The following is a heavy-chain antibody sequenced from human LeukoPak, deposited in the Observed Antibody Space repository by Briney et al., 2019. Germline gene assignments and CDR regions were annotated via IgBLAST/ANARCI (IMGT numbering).Heavy chain of an antibody. V-gene: IGHV4-39*01. CDR2: IYYSGSV. CDR1: SSHA. D-gene: IGHD3-3*01. Sequence: SSHAMIWIRQSPGKGLEWLGSIYYSGSVNDNPSLQSRVTISVDTSRNQFSLKLTSMTVADTAVYYCARRVATSGDFFDYWGPGTLVTVS. J-gene: IGHJ4*02. CDR3: ARRVATSGDFFDY.